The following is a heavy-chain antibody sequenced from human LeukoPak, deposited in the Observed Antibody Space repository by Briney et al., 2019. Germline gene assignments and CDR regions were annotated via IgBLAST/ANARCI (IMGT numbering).Heavy chain of an antibody. V-gene: IGHV4-59*01. Sequence: SETLSLTCTVSGGSISSYYWSWIRQPPGKGLEWIGYIYYSGSTNYNPSLKSRVTISVDTSKNQFSLKLSSVTAADTAVYYCARDLTYYYGSGSYSHYYYYGMGVWGQGTTVTVSS. CDR1: GGSISSYY. D-gene: IGHD3-10*01. CDR3: ARDLTYYYGSGSYSHYYYYGMGV. J-gene: IGHJ6*02. CDR2: IYYSGST.